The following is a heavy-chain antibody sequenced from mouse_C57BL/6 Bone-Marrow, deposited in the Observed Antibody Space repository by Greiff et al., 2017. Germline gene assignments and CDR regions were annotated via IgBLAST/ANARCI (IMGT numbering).Heavy chain of an antibody. D-gene: IGHD2-4*01. CDR3: TRGGLRRRAWFAY. Sequence: VQLQQSGTVLARPGASVKMSCKTSGYTFTSYWMHWVKQRPGQGLEWIGAIYPGNSDTSYNQKFKGKAKLTAVTSARTAYMELSSLTNEDSAVYYGTRGGLRRRAWFAYWGQGTLVTVSA. V-gene: IGHV1-5*01. CDR1: GYTFTSYW. CDR2: IYPGNSDT. J-gene: IGHJ3*01.